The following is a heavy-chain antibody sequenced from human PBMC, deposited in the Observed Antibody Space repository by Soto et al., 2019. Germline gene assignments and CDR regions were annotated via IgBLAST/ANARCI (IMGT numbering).Heavy chain of an antibody. D-gene: IGHD2-15*01. J-gene: IGHJ5*02. CDR3: ARGLVLAALDP. Sequence: QVKLVQSEAEVKKPGASVKVSCKASGYTLTSYDINWVRQATGQGLEWMGWMNPNSGNTGYAQKCQGRVTMTRNTSISTAYMELSSLRAEDTAVYYCARGLVLAALDPWGEGTLVTVSS. V-gene: IGHV1-8*01. CDR1: GYTLTSYD. CDR2: MNPNSGNT.